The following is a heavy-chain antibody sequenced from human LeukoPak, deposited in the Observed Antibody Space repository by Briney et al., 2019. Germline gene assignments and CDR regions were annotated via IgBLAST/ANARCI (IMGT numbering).Heavy chain of an antibody. V-gene: IGHV4-39*06. J-gene: IGHJ3*02. CDR1: SGSINTSNYY. Sequence: PSETLSLTCTVSSGSINTSNYYWGWIRQPPGKGLEWIGNIFYRGGTYYSPSLKSRVTVSLDTSTVTAADTAVYYCAKSNGYGLVDIWGQGTMVTVSS. CDR2: IFYRGGT. D-gene: IGHD3-10*01. CDR3: AKSNGYGLVDI.